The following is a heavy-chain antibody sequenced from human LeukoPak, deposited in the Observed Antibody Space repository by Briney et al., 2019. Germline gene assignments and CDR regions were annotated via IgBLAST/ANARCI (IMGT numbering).Heavy chain of an antibody. V-gene: IGHV1-69*13. Sequence: SVKVSCKASGGTFSSYAISWVRQAPGQGLEWMGGIIPIFGTANYAQKFQGRVTITAGESTSTAYMELSSLRSEDTAVYYCARARDWTFYGSGSNLNWFDPWGQGTLVTVSS. CDR3: ARARDWTFYGSGSNLNWFDP. CDR1: GGTFSSYA. CDR2: IIPIFGTA. D-gene: IGHD3-10*01. J-gene: IGHJ5*02.